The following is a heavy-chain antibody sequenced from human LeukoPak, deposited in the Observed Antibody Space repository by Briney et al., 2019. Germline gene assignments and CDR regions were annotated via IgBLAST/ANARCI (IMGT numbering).Heavy chain of an antibody. CDR3: ARGLYLKYGMDV. CDR1: GFSVSSNY. J-gene: IGHJ6*02. V-gene: IGHV3-53*01. D-gene: IGHD2-8*01. CDR2: LYSGGTT. Sequence: PGGSLRLSCAVSGFSVSSNYMTWVRQAPGKGLEWVSVLYSGGTTYYADSVKGRFTISRDNAKNTVYLQMNSLRAEDTAVYYCARGLYLKYGMDVWGQGTTVTVSS.